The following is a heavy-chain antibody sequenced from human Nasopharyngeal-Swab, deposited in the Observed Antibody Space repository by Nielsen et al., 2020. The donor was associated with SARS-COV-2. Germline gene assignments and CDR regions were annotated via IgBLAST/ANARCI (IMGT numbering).Heavy chain of an antibody. CDR1: GFTFSSYA. D-gene: IGHD3-16*01. V-gene: IGHV3-23*01. CDR3: AKIGGTSDHYYYYGMDV. Sequence: GESLKISCAASGFTFSSYAMSWVRQAPGKGLEWVSIISGSGDTTYYADSVNDRFTISRDNSKTTIYLHMNSLRAEDTALYYCAKIGGTSDHYYYYGMDVWGQGTTVTVSS. J-gene: IGHJ6*02. CDR2: ISGSGDTT.